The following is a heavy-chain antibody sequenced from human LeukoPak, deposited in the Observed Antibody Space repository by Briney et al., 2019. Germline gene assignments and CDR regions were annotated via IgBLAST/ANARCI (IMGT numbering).Heavy chain of an antibody. V-gene: IGHV1-69*13. D-gene: IGHD3-22*01. J-gene: IGHJ4*02. CDR3: ARAIDYYDSSRADY. CDR1: GGTFSSYA. CDR2: IIPIFGTA. Sequence: ASVKVSCKASGGTFSSYAISWVRQAPGQGLEWMGGIIPIFGTADYAQRFQGRVTITADGSTSTAYMELSSLRSEDTAVYYCARAIDYYDSSRADYWGQGTLVTVSS.